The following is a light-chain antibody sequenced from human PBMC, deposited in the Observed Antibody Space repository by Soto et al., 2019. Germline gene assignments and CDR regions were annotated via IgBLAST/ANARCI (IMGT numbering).Light chain of an antibody. J-gene: IGLJ3*02. Sequence: QSALTQPPSASGSPGQSVTISCTGTSXDVGDYNYVSWYQQHPGKAPKLIIYEVNKRPSGVPDRFSGSKSGNTASLTVSGLQAEDEADYYCSSYAGSNTFLFGGGTKVTVL. V-gene: IGLV2-8*01. CDR3: SSYAGSNTFL. CDR2: EVN. CDR1: SXDVGDYNY.